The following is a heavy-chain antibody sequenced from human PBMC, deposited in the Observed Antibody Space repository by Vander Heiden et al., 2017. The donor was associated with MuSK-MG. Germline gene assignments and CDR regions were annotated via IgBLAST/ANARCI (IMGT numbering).Heavy chain of an antibody. Sequence: EVQLVESGGGLVHPGGSLRLSCPASGLTPSDHYMDRVRQAPGKGLQWVGRSRNKATSYTTEWAASVRGRFTFSRDESKNSLFLQMNNLETEDTAVYYCTRGGDGSGSDPYFDPMDVWGQGTPVTVS. CDR3: TRGGDGSGSDPYFDPMDV. D-gene: IGHD3-10*01. CDR1: GLTPSDHY. J-gene: IGHJ6*02. CDR2: SRNKATSYTT. V-gene: IGHV3-72*01.